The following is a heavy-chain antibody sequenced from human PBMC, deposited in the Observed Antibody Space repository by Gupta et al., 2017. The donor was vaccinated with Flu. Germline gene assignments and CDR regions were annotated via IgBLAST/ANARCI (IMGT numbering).Heavy chain of an antibody. CDR3: LKLRADGDSADFDQ. Sequence: SSFAMSWVRQAPGKGLEWVSAISGRCLRKYYADAGKGRFTISRDKFKNKLYLQLNRLRGEETAGYYCLKLRADGDSADFDQWGRGTLVPVSS. D-gene: IGHD4-17*01. J-gene: IGHJ4*02. CDR2: ISGRCLRK. V-gene: IGHV3-23*01. CDR1: SSFA.